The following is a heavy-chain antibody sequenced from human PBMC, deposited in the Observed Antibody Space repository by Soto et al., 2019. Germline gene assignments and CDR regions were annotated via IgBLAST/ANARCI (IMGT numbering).Heavy chain of an antibody. CDR1: GFTFSSYW. CDR3: TRPYFNSSGPYFDY. V-gene: IGHV3-7*03. CDR2: IKEDGAEK. D-gene: IGHD3-22*01. J-gene: IGHJ4*02. Sequence: PGGSLRLSCAASGFTFSSYWMSWVRQAPGKGLEWVASIKEDGAEKYYVDSVEGRFTISRDNAKNSLYMRMNSLRAADTAVYYCTRPYFNSSGPYFDYWGQGTLVTVSS.